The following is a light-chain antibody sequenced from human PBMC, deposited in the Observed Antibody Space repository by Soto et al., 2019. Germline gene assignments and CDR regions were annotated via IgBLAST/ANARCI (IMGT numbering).Light chain of an antibody. CDR3: QQTYSIPHT. J-gene: IGKJ2*01. Sequence: DIQMTQSPSSLSASVGDRVTITCRASQSISSYLNWYQQKSGTAPKLLIYAASNLEGEVPSRFSGSGSGTDFTLAISSLQREDFATYYCQQTYSIPHTFVQGTKLEI. CDR2: AAS. CDR1: QSISSY. V-gene: IGKV1-39*01.